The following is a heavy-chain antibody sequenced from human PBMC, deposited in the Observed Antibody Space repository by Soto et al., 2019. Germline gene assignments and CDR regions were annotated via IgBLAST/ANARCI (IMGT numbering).Heavy chain of an antibody. D-gene: IGHD4-17*01. J-gene: IGHJ6*02. V-gene: IGHV4-39*01. Sequence: SETLSLTCTVSGGSISSSSYYWGWIRQPPGKGLEWIGSIYYSGSTYYNPSLKSRVTISGATSKNRFSLKLNSVTAADTAVYYCARHLYGGNSGSNYYYGMDVWGQGTTVTVSS. CDR1: GGSISSSSYY. CDR3: ARHLYGGNSGSNYYYGMDV. CDR2: IYYSGST.